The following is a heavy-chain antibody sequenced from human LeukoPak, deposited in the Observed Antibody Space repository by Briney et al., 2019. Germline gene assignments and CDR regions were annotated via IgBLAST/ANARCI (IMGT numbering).Heavy chain of an antibody. CDR3: AKVLAYCGGDCYSGALDY. CDR2: ISYDGSNK. J-gene: IGHJ4*02. D-gene: IGHD2-21*02. V-gene: IGHV3-30*18. CDR1: GFTFSSYG. Sequence: PGRSLRPSCAASGFTFSSYGMHWVRQAPGKGLEWVAVISYDGSNKYYADSVKGRFTISRDNSKNTLYLQMNSLRAEDTAVYYCAKVLAYCGGDCYSGALDYWGQGTLVTVSS.